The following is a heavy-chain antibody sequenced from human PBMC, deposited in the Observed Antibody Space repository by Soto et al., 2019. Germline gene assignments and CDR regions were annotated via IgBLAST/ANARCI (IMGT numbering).Heavy chain of an antibody. Sequence: ASVKVSCKASGGTFSSYAISWVRQAPGQGLEWMGGIIPIFGTANYAQKFQGRVTITADESTSTAYMELSSLRSEDTAVYYCARDASGIAVAASFDYWGQGTLVTVSS. D-gene: IGHD6-19*01. CDR1: GGTFSSYA. V-gene: IGHV1-69*13. CDR3: ARDASGIAVAASFDY. J-gene: IGHJ4*02. CDR2: IIPIFGTA.